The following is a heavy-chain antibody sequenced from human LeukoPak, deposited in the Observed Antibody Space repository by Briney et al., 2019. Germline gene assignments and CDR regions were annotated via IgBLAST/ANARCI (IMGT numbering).Heavy chain of an antibody. J-gene: IGHJ4*02. D-gene: IGHD3-3*01. Sequence: SETLSLTCAVYGGSFSGYYWSWIRQPPGKGLEWIGEINHSGSTNYNPSLKSRVTISVDTSKNQFSLKLSSVTAADTAVYYCARRLRFLEHLDYWGQGTLVTVSS. V-gene: IGHV4-34*01. CDR2: INHSGST. CDR1: GGSFSGYY. CDR3: ARRLRFLEHLDY.